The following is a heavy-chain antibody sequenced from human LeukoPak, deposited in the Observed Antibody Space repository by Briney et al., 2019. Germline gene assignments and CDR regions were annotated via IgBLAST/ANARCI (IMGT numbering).Heavy chain of an antibody. CDR3: ARSSSSFAGRVY. Sequence: GGSLRLSCAASGFTFSSYSMNWVRQAPGKGLEWVSSISSSSSYIYYADSVKGRFTIPRDNAKNSLYLQMNSLRAEDTAVYYCARSSSSFAGRVYWGQGTLVTVSS. V-gene: IGHV3-21*01. CDR2: ISSSSSYI. D-gene: IGHD6-6*01. CDR1: GFTFSSYS. J-gene: IGHJ4*02.